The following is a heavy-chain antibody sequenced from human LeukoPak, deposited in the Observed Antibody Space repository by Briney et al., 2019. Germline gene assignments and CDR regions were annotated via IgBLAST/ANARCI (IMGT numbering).Heavy chain of an antibody. CDR3: VGYYYGSGSCHNYPNFDY. CDR2: ISHTGST. J-gene: IGHJ4*02. CDR1: GGSFSGHY. Sequence: PSETLSLTCAVHGGSFSGHYCSWIRQPPGKGLEWIGEISHTGSTNYNPSLKSRVTISGDTSKNQFSLKLSSVTAADTAVYYCVGYYYGSGSCHNYPNFDYWGQGTLVTVSS. D-gene: IGHD3-10*01. V-gene: IGHV4-34*01.